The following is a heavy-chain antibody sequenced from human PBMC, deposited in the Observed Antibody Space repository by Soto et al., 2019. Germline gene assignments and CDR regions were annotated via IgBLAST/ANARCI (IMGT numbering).Heavy chain of an antibody. CDR3: AKVIRADSTSSNFYYYSGMDV. D-gene: IGHD6-6*01. V-gene: IGHV3-30*18. J-gene: IGHJ6*02. Sequence: QVQMVESGGGVVQPGRSLRLSCAASGFSFSTYGMHWVRQAPGKGLEWMAGISNDGSNKYYADSVKGRFTISRDNSKDTLFLQMNSLSGEDTAIYYCAKVIRADSTSSNFYYYSGMDVWGQGTTVTVSS. CDR2: ISNDGSNK. CDR1: GFSFSTYG.